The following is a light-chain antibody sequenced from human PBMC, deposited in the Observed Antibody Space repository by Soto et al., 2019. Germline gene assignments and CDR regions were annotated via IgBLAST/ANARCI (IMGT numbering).Light chain of an antibody. V-gene: IGKV1-5*01. Sequence: DIQMTQSPSSLAPSVGGSVTITCRASQSISSWLAWYQQKPGKAPKVLIFDASSLESGVPSRFSGSGSATEFTLTISSLQPDDFATYYCQQYSTYPWTCGKGTKVDIK. CDR3: QQYSTYPWT. CDR2: DAS. J-gene: IGKJ1*01. CDR1: QSISSW.